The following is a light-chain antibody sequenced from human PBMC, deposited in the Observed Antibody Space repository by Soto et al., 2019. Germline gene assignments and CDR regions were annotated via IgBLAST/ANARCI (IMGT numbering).Light chain of an antibody. J-gene: IGKJ5*01. CDR3: QQYDNLPIT. CDR2: NAS. Sequence: DIQMTQSPSSLSASVGDRVTITCQASQDISNYLNWYQQKPGKAPRLLIYNASNLETGVTSRFSGRGSGTDFPCAISSLQPEDIETYYCQQYDNLPITFGQGTRLEIK. CDR1: QDISNY. V-gene: IGKV1-33*01.